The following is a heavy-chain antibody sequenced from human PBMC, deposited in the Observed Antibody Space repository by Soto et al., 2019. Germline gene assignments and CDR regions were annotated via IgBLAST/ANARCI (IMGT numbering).Heavy chain of an antibody. D-gene: IGHD3-22*01. CDR2: ISGSGGST. V-gene: IGHV3-23*01. Sequence: GVSLRLSCAASGFTFSSYAMSWVRQAPGKGLEWVSAISGSGGSTYYADSVKGRFTISRDNSKNTLYLQMNSLRAEDTAVYYCAKVTMIVVVIMYFDYWGQGTLVTVSS. J-gene: IGHJ4*02. CDR3: AKVTMIVVVIMYFDY. CDR1: GFTFSSYA.